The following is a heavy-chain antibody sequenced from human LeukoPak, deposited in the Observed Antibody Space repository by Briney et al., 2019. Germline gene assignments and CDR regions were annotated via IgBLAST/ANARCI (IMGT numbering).Heavy chain of an antibody. D-gene: IGHD6-19*01. CDR1: GYTFTGYY. CDR3: ARVAGISVAGTGVYYYFDY. J-gene: IGHJ4*02. Sequence: ASVKVSCKASGYTFTGYYMHWVRQAPGQGLEWMGWINPNSGGTNYAQKFQGRVTMTRDTSISTAYMELSRLRSDDTAVYYCARVAGISVAGTGVYYYFDYWGQGTLVTVSS. V-gene: IGHV1-2*02. CDR2: INPNSGGT.